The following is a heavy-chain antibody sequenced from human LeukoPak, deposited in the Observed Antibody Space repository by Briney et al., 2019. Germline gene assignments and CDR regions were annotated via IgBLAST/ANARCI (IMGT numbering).Heavy chain of an antibody. D-gene: IGHD3-16*01. CDR3: GKGFGIVPLRTHFVP. Sequence: GGSLRLSCAASGFTFDHYAMQWVRQAPGKGLEWVACSGWNSGSIEYADSVKGRFTISRDNAMNSLYLQMDSLGPEDTALYYFGKGFGIVPLRTHFVPWRERTLVTVSS. V-gene: IGHV3-9*01. J-gene: IGHJ5*02. CDR2: SGWNSGSI. CDR1: GFTFDHYA.